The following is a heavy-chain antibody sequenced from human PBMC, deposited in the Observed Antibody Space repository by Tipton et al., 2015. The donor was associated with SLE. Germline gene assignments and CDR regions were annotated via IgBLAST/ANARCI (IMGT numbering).Heavy chain of an antibody. CDR2: ISDTGST. J-gene: IGHJ6*03. Sequence: TLSLTCTVSGGSIRSHHWSWIRQPPGKGLEWIGYISDTGSTNYNPSLKSRVIISVDTFKNQFSLKLSSVSAADTAVYYCARVPFYYYYYMDVWGKGTTVTVSS. CDR1: GGSIRSHH. V-gene: IGHV4-59*11. CDR3: ARVPFYYYYYMDV.